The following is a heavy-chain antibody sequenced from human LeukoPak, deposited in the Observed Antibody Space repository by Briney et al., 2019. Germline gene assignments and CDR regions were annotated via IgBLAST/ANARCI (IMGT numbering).Heavy chain of an antibody. CDR3: ARATSYGSGHLMDV. V-gene: IGHV3-33*08. D-gene: IGHD3-10*01. Sequence: PGRSLRLSCAASGFTFRAYGMHWVRQAPGKGLEGVAIIWHDGSERYAASVKGRFSISRDNSKNTVYLQMNSLRAEDTAVYYCARATSYGSGHLMDVWGQGTTVTVSS. CDR1: GFTFRAYG. CDR2: IWHDGSER. J-gene: IGHJ6*02.